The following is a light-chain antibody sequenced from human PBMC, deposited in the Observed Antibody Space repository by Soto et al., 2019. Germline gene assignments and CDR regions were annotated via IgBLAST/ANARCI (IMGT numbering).Light chain of an antibody. Sequence: DIQMTQSPSSLSASVGDRVTITCRASQSISSYLNWYQQKPGKAPKLLIYAASSLQSGVPSRFRGRGSGTDFTLTISSLQPEEFPTYYCQQSYSTPLTFGGGTKVEIK. CDR1: QSISSY. CDR3: QQSYSTPLT. CDR2: AAS. J-gene: IGKJ4*01. V-gene: IGKV1-39*01.